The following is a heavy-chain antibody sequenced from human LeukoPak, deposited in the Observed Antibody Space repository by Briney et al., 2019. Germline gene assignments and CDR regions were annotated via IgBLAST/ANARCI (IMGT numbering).Heavy chain of an antibody. V-gene: IGHV3-11*01. CDR1: GFTFSDYY. Sequence: GGSLRLSCAASGFTFSDYYMSWIRQAPGKGLEWVSYISSSGSTIYYADSVKGRFTISRDNAKNSLYLQMNSLRAEDTAVYYCARDGAERYYYDSSGYYFDYRGQGTLVTVSS. D-gene: IGHD3-22*01. CDR2: ISSSGSTI. J-gene: IGHJ4*02. CDR3: ARDGAERYYYDSSGYYFDY.